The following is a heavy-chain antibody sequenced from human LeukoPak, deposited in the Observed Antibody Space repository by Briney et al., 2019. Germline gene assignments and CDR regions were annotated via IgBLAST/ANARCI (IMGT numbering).Heavy chain of an antibody. CDR1: GYSISSGYY. CDR3: ARNYGSGSYYKYTNYYFDY. D-gene: IGHD3-10*01. V-gene: IGHV4-38-2*02. J-gene: IGHJ4*02. CDR2: IYHSGST. Sequence: SETLSLTCTVSGYSISSGYYWGWIRQPPGKGLERIGSIYHSGSTYYNPSLKSRVTISVGTSKNQFSLKLSSVTAADTAVYYCARNYGSGSYYKYTNYYFDYWGQGTLVTVSS.